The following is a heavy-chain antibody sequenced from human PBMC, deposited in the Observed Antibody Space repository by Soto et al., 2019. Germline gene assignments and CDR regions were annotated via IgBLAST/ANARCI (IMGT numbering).Heavy chain of an antibody. CDR3: TTYSGAAYEY. CDR1: GLTFNNAW. Sequence: GGSLRLSCIASGLTFNNAWMNWVRQAPGKVLEWVGRIRSKSDGGTTDYAAPVKGRFTISRDDSKNMVDLQMSSLKTEDTAIYYCTTYSGAAYEYWGQGALVNVSS. J-gene: IGHJ4*02. D-gene: IGHD1-26*01. CDR2: IRSKSDGGTT. V-gene: IGHV3-15*01.